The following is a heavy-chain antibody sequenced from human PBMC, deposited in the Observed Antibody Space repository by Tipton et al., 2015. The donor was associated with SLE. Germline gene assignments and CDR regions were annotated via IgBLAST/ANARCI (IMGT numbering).Heavy chain of an antibody. Sequence: TLSLTCTVSGASISTVSYYWAWSRQPPGKALEWIGNIFHTGNTYYNPSLRRRVTISLDTSKNQFSLRLSSVTAADTAEYYCARFAMLESFEIWGQGTMVAVSS. J-gene: IGHJ3*02. CDR1: GASISTVSYY. V-gene: IGHV4-39*01. CDR2: IFHTGNT. D-gene: IGHD2-2*01. CDR3: ARFAMLESFEI.